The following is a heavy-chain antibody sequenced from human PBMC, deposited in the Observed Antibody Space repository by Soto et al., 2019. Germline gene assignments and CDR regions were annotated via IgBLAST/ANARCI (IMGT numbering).Heavy chain of an antibody. J-gene: IGHJ6*02. Sequence: EVQLVESGGGLVKPGGSLRLSCAASGITFSKAWMNWVRQAPGKGLEWVGRIKSKIDGGTTDYAAPVNGRFTISSDESKNTLYLQMNSLKTEDTAVYYCTTYCSSTSCDRYYYHTRDVGGQGTTVTVSS. CDR3: TTYCSSTSCDRYYYHTRDV. V-gene: IGHV3-15*07. D-gene: IGHD2-2*01. CDR1: GITFSKAW. CDR2: IKSKIDGGTT.